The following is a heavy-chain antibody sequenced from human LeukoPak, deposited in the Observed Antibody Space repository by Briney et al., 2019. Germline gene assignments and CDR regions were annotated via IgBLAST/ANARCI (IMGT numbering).Heavy chain of an antibody. Sequence: GGSLRLSCAASGFTFSNYWMTWVRQAPGKGLEWVATIKQDGSEQYYVDSVKGRFTISRDNSKYSLRLQMYSLRAEDTAVYFCARDRRNYYGVDYWGQGTLVTVSS. CDR3: ARDRRNYYGVDY. V-gene: IGHV3-7*04. D-gene: IGHD1-7*01. CDR2: IKQDGSEQ. J-gene: IGHJ4*02. CDR1: GFTFSNYW.